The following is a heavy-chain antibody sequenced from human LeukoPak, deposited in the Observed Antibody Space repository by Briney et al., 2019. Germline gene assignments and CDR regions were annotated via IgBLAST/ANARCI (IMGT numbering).Heavy chain of an antibody. V-gene: IGHV4-34*01. CDR1: GGSFSGYY. Sequence: PSETLSLTCAVYGGSFSGYYWSWIRQPPGKGLEWIGEINHSGSTNYNPSLESRVTISVDTSKNQFSLKLSSVTAADTAVYYCARAPGRLPNYYFDYWGQGTLVTVSS. CDR2: INHSGST. J-gene: IGHJ4*02. D-gene: IGHD2-8*01. CDR3: ARAPGRLPNYYFDY.